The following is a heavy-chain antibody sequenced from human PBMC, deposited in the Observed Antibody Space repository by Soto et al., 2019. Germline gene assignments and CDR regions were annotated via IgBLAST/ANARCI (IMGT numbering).Heavy chain of an antibody. J-gene: IGHJ5*02. V-gene: IGHV3-30*18. CDR2: ISYDGSNT. CDR1: GFTLTYYG. Sequence: QVQLVESGGGVVQPGRSLRLSCAASGFTLTYYGMHWVRQAPGKGLEWVAVISYDGSNTYYADSVKGRFPISRDNSKNTLYLQMDSLRPEDTAVYYCAKDMEQRLVRGWFDPWGQGTLVTVSS. CDR3: AKDMEQRLVRGWFDP. D-gene: IGHD6-13*01.